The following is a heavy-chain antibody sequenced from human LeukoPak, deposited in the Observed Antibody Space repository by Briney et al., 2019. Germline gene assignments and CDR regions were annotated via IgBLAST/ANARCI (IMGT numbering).Heavy chain of an antibody. CDR3: VGGPKGSSLGRVYGMDV. V-gene: IGHV4-34*01. J-gene: IGHJ6*02. CDR2: INHSGST. Sequence: SETLSLTCAVYGGSFSGYYWSWIRQPPGKGLEWIGEINHSGSTNYNPSLKSRVTISVDTSKNQFSLKLSSVTAADTAVYYCVGGPKGSSLGRVYGMDVWGQGTTVTVSS. D-gene: IGHD6-6*01. CDR1: GGSFSGYY.